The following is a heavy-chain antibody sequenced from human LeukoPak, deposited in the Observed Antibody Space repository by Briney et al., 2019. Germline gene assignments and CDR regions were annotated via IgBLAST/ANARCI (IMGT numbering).Heavy chain of an antibody. V-gene: IGHV1-18*01. D-gene: IGHD3-9*01. CDR1: GYTFTSYG. CDR2: ISAYNGNT. Sequence: ASVKVSCKASGYTFTSYGISWVRQAPGQGLEWMGWISAYNGNTNYAQKLQGRVTMTTDTSTSTAYMELRSLRSDDTAVYYCAREDYDILTGYSKSYYFDYWGQGTLGTVSS. CDR3: AREDYDILTGYSKSYYFDY. J-gene: IGHJ4*02.